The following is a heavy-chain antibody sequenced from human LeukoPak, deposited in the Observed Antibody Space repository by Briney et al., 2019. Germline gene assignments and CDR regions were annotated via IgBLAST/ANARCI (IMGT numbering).Heavy chain of an antibody. CDR3: ARHGPYDILTGYYNWFDP. V-gene: IGHV4-59*08. Sequence: SETLSLTCTVSGGSLSSYYWSWIRQPPGKGLEWIGYIYYSGSTNYNPSLKSRVTISVDTSKNQFSLKLSSVTAADTAVYYCARHGPYDILTGYYNWFDPWGQGTLVTVSS. D-gene: IGHD3-9*01. CDR2: IYYSGST. J-gene: IGHJ5*02. CDR1: GGSLSSYY.